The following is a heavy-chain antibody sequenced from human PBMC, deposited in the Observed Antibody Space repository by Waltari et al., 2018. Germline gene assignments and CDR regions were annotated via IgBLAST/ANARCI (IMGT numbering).Heavy chain of an antibody. V-gene: IGHV3-23*01. J-gene: IGHJ4*02. Sequence: EVQVLESGGGLVQPGWSRRIRCDAAEISVGTFAGGWVRQAPGKGLELLSAINDAGGWTSHADSVRGRFTISRDNSKNILYLQMNDLRVEDTAIYYCAKYANPSSYLDYWGQGTLVTVSS. CDR2: INDAGGWT. D-gene: IGHD6-6*01. CDR3: AKYANPSSYLDY. CDR1: EISVGTFA.